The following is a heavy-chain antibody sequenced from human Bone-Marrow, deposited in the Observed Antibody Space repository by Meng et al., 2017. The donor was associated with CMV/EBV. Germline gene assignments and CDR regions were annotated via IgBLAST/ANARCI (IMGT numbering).Heavy chain of an antibody. CDR3: ARDHPDCSSTNCYT. J-gene: IGHJ5*02. CDR2: INPKSGDK. V-gene: IGHV1-2*02. Sequence: KASGYTFIGYYVHWVRQAPGQGLEGMGWINPKSGDKNYEQKFQGRVTMTRDTSISTAYMEMSRLRSDDTAVYYCARDHPDCSSTNCYTWGLGTPVTVSS. CDR1: GYTFIGYY. D-gene: IGHD2-2*01.